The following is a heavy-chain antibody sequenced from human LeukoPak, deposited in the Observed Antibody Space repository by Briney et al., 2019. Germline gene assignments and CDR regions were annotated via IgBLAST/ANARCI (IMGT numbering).Heavy chain of an antibody. CDR2: INPSGGST. J-gene: IGHJ4*02. D-gene: IGHD4-17*01. CDR1: GYTFTSYY. Sequence: ASVKVSCTASGYTFTSYYMHWVRQAPGQGLEWMGIINPSGGSTSYAQKFQGRVTMTRDTSTSTVYMELSSLRSEDTAVYYCARVTYGDYIDYWGQGTLVTVSS. CDR3: ARVTYGDYIDY. V-gene: IGHV1-46*01.